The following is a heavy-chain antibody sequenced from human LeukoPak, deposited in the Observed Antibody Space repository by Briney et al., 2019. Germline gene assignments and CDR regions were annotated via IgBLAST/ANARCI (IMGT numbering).Heavy chain of an antibody. J-gene: IGHJ4*02. V-gene: IGHV3-66*01. CDR1: GFTVSSNY. D-gene: IGHD4-17*01. Sequence: GGSLRLSCAASGFTVSSNYMTWVRQAPGKGLEWVSVMYSGGDTHYADSVKGRFTISRDNSKNTVDLQMNSLRDEDTAVYYCAREGGRDYGDSLSYWGQGTLVTVSS. CDR2: MYSGGDT. CDR3: AREGGRDYGDSLSY.